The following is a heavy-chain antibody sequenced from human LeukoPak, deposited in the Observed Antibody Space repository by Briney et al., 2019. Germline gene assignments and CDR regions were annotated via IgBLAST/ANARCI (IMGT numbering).Heavy chain of an antibody. CDR3: ARDSLSAYDILTGYYIGLRGVVDY. V-gene: IGHV3-20*04. CDR2: INWNGGST. Sequence: GGSLRLSCAASGFTFDDYGMSWVRQAPGKGLEWVSGINWNGGSTGYADSVKGRFTISRDNAKNSLYLQMSSLIAEDTALYYCARDSLSAYDILTGYYIGLRGVVDYWGQGTLVTVSS. CDR1: GFTFDDYG. D-gene: IGHD3-9*01. J-gene: IGHJ4*02.